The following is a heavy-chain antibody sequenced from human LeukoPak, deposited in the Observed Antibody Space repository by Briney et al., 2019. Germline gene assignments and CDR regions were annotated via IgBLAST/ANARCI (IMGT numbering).Heavy chain of an antibody. CDR2: INLNSGNT. V-gene: IGHV1-8*02. CDR1: GYTFTGHY. J-gene: IGHJ4*02. Sequence: ASVKVSCKASGYTFTGHYMHWVRQATGQGLEWMGWINLNSGNTGYAQNFQGRLTVTRDTSINTAYMELSTLRSEDTAIYYCARVTGSIDYWGQGTLVTVSS. D-gene: IGHD1-26*01. CDR3: ARVTGSIDY.